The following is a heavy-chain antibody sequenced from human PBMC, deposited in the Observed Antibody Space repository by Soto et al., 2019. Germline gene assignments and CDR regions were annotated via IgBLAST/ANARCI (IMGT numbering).Heavy chain of an antibody. J-gene: IGHJ4*02. CDR2: INAGNGNT. V-gene: IGHV1-3*01. CDR1: GDTFTSYA. D-gene: IGHD1-26*01. CDR3: ARDDSGFSGSHYIDYFTY. Sequence: ASVKVSCKASGDTFTSYAMHWVRQAPGQRLEWMGWINAGNGNTKYSEQFQGRVTFTRDTSAGTVYMQLSSLTSEDTAVYYCARDDSGFSGSHYIDYFTYWGQGALVTVSS.